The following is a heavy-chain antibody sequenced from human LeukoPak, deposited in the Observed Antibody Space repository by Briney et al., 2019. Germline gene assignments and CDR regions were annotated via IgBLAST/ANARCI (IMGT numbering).Heavy chain of an antibody. Sequence: PSETLSLTCTVSGGSISSSSYYWGWIRQPPGKGLEWIGNIHYSGSTYYNPSLKSRVTISGDMSKNQFSLKLSSVSAADTAVYYCAGKYYYDSSGYYYYYYGMDVWGQGTTVTVSS. J-gene: IGHJ6*02. CDR3: AGKYYYDSSGYYYYYYGMDV. CDR1: GGSISSSSYY. D-gene: IGHD3-22*01. V-gene: IGHV4-39*01. CDR2: IHYSGST.